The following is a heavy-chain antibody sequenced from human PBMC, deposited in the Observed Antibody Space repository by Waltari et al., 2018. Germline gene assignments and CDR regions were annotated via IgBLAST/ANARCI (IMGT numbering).Heavy chain of an antibody. V-gene: IGHV4-39*01. CDR2: LRSSGST. CDR1: GGSIASSSSF. J-gene: IGHJ4*02. Sequence: QLQLQESGPGLVKPSETLSLTCSVSGGSIASSSSFWAWIRQPPGKGLEWIGSLRSSGSTYYNPPLDTYYNPSLDSRITISADRSNNQFSLRLTSVTAADTAVYYCARRPRVESPAYYYNSWGQGTLVTVSS. CDR3: ARRPRVESPAYYYNS. D-gene: IGHD1-1*01.